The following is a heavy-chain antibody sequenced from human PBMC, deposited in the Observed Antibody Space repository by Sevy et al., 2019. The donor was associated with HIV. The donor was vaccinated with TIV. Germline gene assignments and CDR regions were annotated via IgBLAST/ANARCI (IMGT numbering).Heavy chain of an antibody. D-gene: IGHD1-26*01. CDR1: GFTLSSYW. CDR2: PNHDGSTK. Sequence: VGSLRLSCAASGFTLSSYWMTWVRQAPVKDLEWVANPNHDGSTKDYVDSVKGRFTISRDKAKNTLYSQMDSLTVEDTAVYYCARDLYSGTYSGNYWGQGTLVTVSS. CDR3: ARDLYSGTYSGNY. V-gene: IGHV3-7*01. J-gene: IGHJ4*02.